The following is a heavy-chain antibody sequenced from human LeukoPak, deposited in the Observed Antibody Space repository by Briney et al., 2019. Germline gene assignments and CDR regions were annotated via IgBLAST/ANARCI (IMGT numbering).Heavy chain of an antibody. V-gene: IGHV1-69*13. Sequence: ASVKVSCKASGGTFSSYAISWVRQAPGQGLEWTGGIIPIFGTANYAQKFQGRVTITADESTSTAYMELSSLRSEDTAVYYCARAEVSYCSGGSCYSTYYFDYWGQGTLVTVSS. CDR3: ARAEVSYCSGGSCYSTYYFDY. CDR2: IIPIFGTA. J-gene: IGHJ4*02. CDR1: GGTFSSYA. D-gene: IGHD2-15*01.